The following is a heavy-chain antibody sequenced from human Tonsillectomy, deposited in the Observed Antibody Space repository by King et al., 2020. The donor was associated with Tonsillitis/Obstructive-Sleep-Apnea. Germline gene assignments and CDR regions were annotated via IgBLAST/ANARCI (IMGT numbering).Heavy chain of an antibody. CDR3: AKDPLHRFRGVPAAMGMDV. Sequence: DVQLVESGGGLVQPGGSLRLSCAASGFTFSSYAMSWVRQAPGKGLEWVSAISGSGGSTYYADSVKGRVTISRDNSKNTLYLQMNSLRAEDTAVYYCAKDPLHRFRGVPAAMGMDVWGQGTTVTVSS. CDR1: GFTFSSYA. D-gene: IGHD2-2*01. J-gene: IGHJ6*02. V-gene: IGHV3-23*04. CDR2: ISGSGGST.